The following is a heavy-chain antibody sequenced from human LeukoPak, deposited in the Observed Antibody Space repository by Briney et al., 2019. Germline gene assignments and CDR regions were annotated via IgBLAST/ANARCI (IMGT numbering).Heavy chain of an antibody. J-gene: IGHJ4*02. CDR3: ARGYRGHLGYFDY. V-gene: IGHV3-30-3*01. CDR2: ISYDGSNK. Sequence: GGSLRLSCAASGFTFSSYAMHWVRQAPGKGLEWVAVISYDGSNKYYADSVKGRFTISRDNSKNTLYLQMNSLRAEDTAVYYCARGYRGHLGYFDYWGQGTLVTVSS. CDR1: GFTFSSYA. D-gene: IGHD1-26*01.